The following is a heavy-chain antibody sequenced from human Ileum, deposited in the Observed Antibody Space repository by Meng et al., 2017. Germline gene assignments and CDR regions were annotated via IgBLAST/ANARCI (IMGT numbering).Heavy chain of an antibody. J-gene: IGHJ5*02. CDR1: CSTFTSYA. V-gene: IGHV7-4-1*02. CDR2: INTNTGNP. CDR3: ARDHIVLMVYDIKGWFDP. Sequence: PGYESKKPGASGTVSCKALCSTFTSYAMNWVRQAPGQGLEWMGVINTNTGNPTYAQGFTGRFVFSLDTSVSTAYLQISSLKAEDTAVYYCARDHIVLMVYDIKGWFDPWGQGTLVTVSS. D-gene: IGHD2-8*01.